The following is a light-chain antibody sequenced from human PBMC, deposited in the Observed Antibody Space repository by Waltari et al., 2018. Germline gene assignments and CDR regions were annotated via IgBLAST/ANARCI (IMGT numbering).Light chain of an antibody. CDR3: QQYGSSVLYT. V-gene: IGKV3-20*01. CDR1: QSLTKRY. Sequence: VLTQSPGTLSLSPGERATLPCRASQSLTKRYLAWYQQKPGQAPRLLIYGASSRAAGIPDRFSGSASGTDFTLTISRLEPEDFAVYYCQQYGSSVLYTFGQGTKLEIK. J-gene: IGKJ2*01. CDR2: GAS.